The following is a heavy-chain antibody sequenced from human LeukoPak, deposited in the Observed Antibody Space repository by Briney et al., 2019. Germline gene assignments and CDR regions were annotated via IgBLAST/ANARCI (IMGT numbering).Heavy chain of an antibody. J-gene: IGHJ4*02. Sequence: GGSLRLSCAASGFTVSSKYMSWVRQAPGKGLEWVSVIYSGGSSYYADSVKGRFTISRDNSKNTLYLQMNSLRAEDTAVYYCARGYSSGRIFYYFDYWGQGTLVTVSS. V-gene: IGHV3-53*01. CDR1: GFTVSSKY. D-gene: IGHD6-19*01. CDR3: ARGYSSGRIFYYFDY. CDR2: IYSGGSS.